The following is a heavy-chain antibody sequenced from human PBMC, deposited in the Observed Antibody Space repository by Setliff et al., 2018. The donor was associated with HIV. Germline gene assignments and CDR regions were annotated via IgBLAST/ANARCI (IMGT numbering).Heavy chain of an antibody. J-gene: IGHJ4*02. V-gene: IGHV3-7*01. CDR1: GFNFSIYW. D-gene: IGHD3-10*01. Sequence: PGGSLRLSCAASGFNFSIYWMSWVRQAPGKGLEWVANMNQGGSEKYYVDSVKGRFTISRDNAKNSLYLQMNSLRAEDTAVYYCARESTMVRGVSDYWGQGTLVTVSS. CDR3: ARESTMVRGVSDY. CDR2: MNQGGSEK.